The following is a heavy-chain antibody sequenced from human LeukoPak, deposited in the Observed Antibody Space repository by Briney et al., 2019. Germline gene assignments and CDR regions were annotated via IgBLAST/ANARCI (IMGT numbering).Heavy chain of an antibody. V-gene: IGHV3-43*02. D-gene: IGHD2-15*01. CDR2: ISGDGGDT. CDR1: RFSFDDYA. CDR3: AKEFGYCSGSSCYRYYYYPMDV. Sequence: GGSLRLSCAASRFSFDDYAMHWVRQPPGKGLEWVSVISGDGGDTDCVDSVKGRFTISRDNSKDSLYLQMNSLRTEDTALYYCAKEFGYCSGSSCYRYYYYPMDVWGQGTTVTVSS. J-gene: IGHJ6*02.